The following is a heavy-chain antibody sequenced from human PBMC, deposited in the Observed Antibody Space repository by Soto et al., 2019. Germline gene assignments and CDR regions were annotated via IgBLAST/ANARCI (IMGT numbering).Heavy chain of an antibody. CDR1: GYTFTGYQ. J-gene: IGHJ4*02. CDR2: FNPNSGGT. V-gene: IGHV1-2*02. CDR3: ARGRTIVSPGN. D-gene: IGHD2-21*01. Sequence: QVQVVQSGAEVKKPGASGKVSCKASGYTFTGYQMHWGRQAPGQGLEWMGWFNPNSGGTNYAQKFQGRVTMTGDTSISTAYMELNRLTSDDTAVYFCARGRTIVSPGNWGQGTLVSVSS.